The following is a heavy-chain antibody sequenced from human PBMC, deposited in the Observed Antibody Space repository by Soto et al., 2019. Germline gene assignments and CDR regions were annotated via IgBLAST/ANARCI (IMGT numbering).Heavy chain of an antibody. D-gene: IGHD3-22*01. V-gene: IGHV3-53*01. Sequence: PGGSLRLSCAVSGFTVNSNYMSWVRQAPGKGLEWVSVIYSGGSTYYADSVKGRFTISRDNSKNTLYLQMNSLRAEDTAVYYCARYYYDSSGYFDYWGQGTLVTVSS. J-gene: IGHJ4*02. CDR2: IYSGGST. CDR3: ARYYYDSSGYFDY. CDR1: GFTVNSNY.